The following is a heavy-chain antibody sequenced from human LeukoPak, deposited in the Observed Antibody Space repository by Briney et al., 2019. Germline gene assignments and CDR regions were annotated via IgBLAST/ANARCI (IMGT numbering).Heavy chain of an antibody. CDR3: ARGRASAFDV. CDR1: GDTFSTSGVA. CDR2: TYYTSKWNT. D-gene: IGHD6-25*01. J-gene: IGHJ3*01. Sequence: SQTLSLTCAVSGDTFSTSGVAWNWLTQSPSIGLEWLVRTYYTSKWNTDYAVSVKSRIVVNPDTSKNQFSLKLNSVTSEDTAVYYCARGRASAFDVWGQGTMVTVSS. V-gene: IGHV6-1*01.